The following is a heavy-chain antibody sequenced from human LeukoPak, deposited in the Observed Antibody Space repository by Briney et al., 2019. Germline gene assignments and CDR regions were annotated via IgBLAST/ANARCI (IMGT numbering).Heavy chain of an antibody. J-gene: IGHJ4*02. Sequence: KSSETLSLTCTVSGASVSSGTSYWTWIRQPPGKGLDWIGYVYYSGSTTYNPSLKSRVTISLDTSKNDFSLKLTSVTAADTAVYYCARRSVGGGERFDHWGQGILVTVSS. CDR3: ARRSVGGGERFDH. D-gene: IGHD3-16*01. CDR2: VYYSGST. V-gene: IGHV4-61*03. CDR1: GASVSSGTSY.